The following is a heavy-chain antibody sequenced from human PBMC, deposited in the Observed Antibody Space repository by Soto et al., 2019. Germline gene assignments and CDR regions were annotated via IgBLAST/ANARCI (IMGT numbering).Heavy chain of an antibody. CDR3: AKGADSSGSESAFDI. CDR2: IIPILDIT. V-gene: IGHV1-69*02. Sequence: QVQLVQSGAEVKKPGSSVKVSCKTSGGTFSAYPFSWVRQAPGQGLEWMGRIIPILDITDYSQNFKGRVTTTADKSTGTAYMDLTSLRSEDTAMYFCAKGADSSGSESAFDIWGQGTMITVSS. CDR1: GGTFSAYP. J-gene: IGHJ3*02. D-gene: IGHD3-22*01.